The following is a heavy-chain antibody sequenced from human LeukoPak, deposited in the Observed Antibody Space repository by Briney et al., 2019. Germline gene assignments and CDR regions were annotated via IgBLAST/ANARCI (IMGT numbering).Heavy chain of an antibody. CDR2: ITPIFGTA. CDR3: AREWGLESSGYYYAY. J-gene: IGHJ4*02. D-gene: IGHD3-22*01. V-gene: IGHV1-69*13. CDR1: GGTFSRFT. Sequence: ASVKVSCKVSGGTFSRFTISWVRQAPGQGFEWMGGITPIFGTANFAQKFQGRVSITADESTSTAFMELSSLRSEDTAVYYCAREWGLESSGYYYAYWGQGTLVTVSS.